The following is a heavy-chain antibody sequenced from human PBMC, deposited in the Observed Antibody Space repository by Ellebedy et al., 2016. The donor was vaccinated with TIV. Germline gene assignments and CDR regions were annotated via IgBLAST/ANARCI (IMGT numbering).Heavy chain of an antibody. J-gene: IGHJ4*02. D-gene: IGHD6-13*01. CDR3: ARSSVSIAAAVTVDY. CDR2: INPNSGGT. CDR1: GYTFTGYY. V-gene: IGHV1-2*02. Sequence: ASVKVSCXASGYTFTGYYMHWVRQAPGQGLEWMGWINPNSGGTNYAQKFQGRVTMTRDTSISTAYMELSRLRSDDTAVYYCARSSVSIAAAVTVDYWGQGTLVTVSS.